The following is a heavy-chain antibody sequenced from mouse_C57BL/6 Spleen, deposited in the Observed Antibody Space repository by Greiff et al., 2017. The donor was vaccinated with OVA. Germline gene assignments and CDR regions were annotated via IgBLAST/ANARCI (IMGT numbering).Heavy chain of an antibody. CDR2: IDTGDGAT. CDR1: GFTITDYY. Sequence: VQLQQSGAELVKPGASVKLSCTASGFTITDYYMNWVKQRPEQGLEWIGWIDTGDGATKYAPKFQGKATITADTYYNTAYLQHSSLTSENTAVNYCSRTTVVATRAMDYWGQGTSVTVSS. D-gene: IGHD1-1*01. V-gene: IGHV14-2*01. CDR3: SRTTVVATRAMDY. J-gene: IGHJ4*01.